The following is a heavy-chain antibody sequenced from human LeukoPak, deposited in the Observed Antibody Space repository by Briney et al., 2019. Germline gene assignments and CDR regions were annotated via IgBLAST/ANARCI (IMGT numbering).Heavy chain of an antibody. D-gene: IGHD3-10*01. Sequence: PGRSLRLSCAASGFTFDDYAMHWVRQAPGKGLEWVSSISWNSGRMDYADSVKGRFTISRDIAKNSLYLQMNSLRVEDMALYYCAKDVNYSPSGTFDYWGQGTLVTVSS. CDR1: GFTFDDYA. V-gene: IGHV3-9*03. J-gene: IGHJ4*02. CDR3: AKDVNYSPSGTFDY. CDR2: ISWNSGRM.